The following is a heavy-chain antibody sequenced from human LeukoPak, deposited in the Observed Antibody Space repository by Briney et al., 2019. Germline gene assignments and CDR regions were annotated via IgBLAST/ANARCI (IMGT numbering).Heavy chain of an antibody. V-gene: IGHV4-59*01. J-gene: IGHJ5*02. CDR3: AQHEGWFDP. CDR1: GGSISSYY. CDR2: IYYSGST. Sequence: SETLSLTCTVSGGSISSYYWSWIRQPPGKGLEWIGYIYYSGSTNYNPSPKSRVTISVDTSKNQFSLKLSSVTAADTAVYYCAQHEGWFDPWGQGTLVTVSS.